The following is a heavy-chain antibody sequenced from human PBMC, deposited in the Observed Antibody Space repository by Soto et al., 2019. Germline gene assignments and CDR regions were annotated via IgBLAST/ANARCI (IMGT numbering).Heavy chain of an antibody. J-gene: IGHJ4*02. CDR2: ISGSGGST. D-gene: IGHD3-10*01. Sequence: GGSLRLSCAASGFTFSSYAMSWVRQAPGKGLEWVSAISGSGGSTYYADSVKGRFTISRDNAKETLYLQMNSLRDEDTAVYYCARDRITMIRGVLDYWGQGTPVTVSS. CDR3: ARDRITMIRGVLDY. V-gene: IGHV3-23*01. CDR1: GFTFSSYA.